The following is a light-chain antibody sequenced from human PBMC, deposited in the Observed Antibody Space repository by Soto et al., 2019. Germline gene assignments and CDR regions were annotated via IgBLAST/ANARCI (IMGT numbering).Light chain of an antibody. Sequence: DIQMTQSPSSVSASVGDRVSITCRASQGISKWLAWYQQKPGRAHKLLIYAAFSLQRGVSSRFSGSGAGTYVTLPSSNLPPADFATHYGQQGNSFPFLFGPGTKVYIK. CDR3: QQGNSFPFL. V-gene: IGKV1D-12*01. CDR1: QGISKW. J-gene: IGKJ3*01. CDR2: AAF.